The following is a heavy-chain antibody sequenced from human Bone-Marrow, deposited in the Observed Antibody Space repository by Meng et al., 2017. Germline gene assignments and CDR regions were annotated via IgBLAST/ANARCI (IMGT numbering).Heavy chain of an antibody. CDR3: ARFTPFDY. CDR1: GFTFSSYW. Sequence: GRLVEFGGALVQPGGSLRLSCTASGFTFSSYWMHWVRQAPGKGPVWVSRINTDGSSTDYADSVKGRFTISRDNAKNTLYLQMNSLRAEDTAMYYCARFTPFDYWGQGTLVTVSS. V-gene: IGHV3-74*02. CDR2: INTDGSST. J-gene: IGHJ4*02.